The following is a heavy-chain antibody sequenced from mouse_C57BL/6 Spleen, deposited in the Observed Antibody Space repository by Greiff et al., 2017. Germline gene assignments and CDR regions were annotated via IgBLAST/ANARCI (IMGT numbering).Heavy chain of an antibody. CDR3: ARGLREGAMDY. J-gene: IGHJ4*01. D-gene: IGHD2-4*01. CDR2: IYPGGGYT. V-gene: IGHV1-63*01. CDR1: GYTFTNYW. Sequence: VKVVESGAELVRPGTSVKMSCKASGYTFTNYWIGWAKQRPGHGLEWIGDIYPGGGYTNYNDKFKGKATLTADKSSSTAYMQFSSLTSEYSAIYYCARGLREGAMDYWRQGTSVTVSS.